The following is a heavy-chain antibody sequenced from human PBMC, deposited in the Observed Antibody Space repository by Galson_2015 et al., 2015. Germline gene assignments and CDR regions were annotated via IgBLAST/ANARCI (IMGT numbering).Heavy chain of an antibody. CDR3: ARDLDYGEYTLGY. CDR2: INWNGGRT. Sequence: SLRLSCAGSGFNFNDYGMNWVRQAPGKGLEWVSGINWNGGRTGYADSVKGRFTISRDNAKNSLYLQMTSLRAEDTAFYYCARDLDYGEYTLGYWGQGNLVIVSS. J-gene: IGHJ4*02. D-gene: IGHD4-17*01. CDR1: GFNFNDYG. V-gene: IGHV3-20*04.